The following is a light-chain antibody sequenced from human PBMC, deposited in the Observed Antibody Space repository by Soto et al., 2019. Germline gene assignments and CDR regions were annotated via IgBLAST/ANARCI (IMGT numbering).Light chain of an antibody. Sequence: QSALTQPASVSGSLGQSITISCTGTSSDVGGYKYVSWYQQYTGKAPKLMIFDVGNRPSGVSNRFSGSKSGNTASLSISGLQAEDEADYYSCSHTSSTTRVFGGGTKVTVL. CDR2: DVG. CDR1: SSDVGGYKY. V-gene: IGLV2-14*01. CDR3: CSHTSSTTRV. J-gene: IGLJ3*02.